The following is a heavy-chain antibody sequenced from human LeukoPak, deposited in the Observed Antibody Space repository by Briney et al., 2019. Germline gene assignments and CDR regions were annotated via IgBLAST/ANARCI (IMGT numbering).Heavy chain of an antibody. J-gene: IGHJ5*02. D-gene: IGHD1-7*01. CDR2: INPSGGST. CDR1: GYTFTSYY. V-gene: IGHV1-46*01. CDR3: ARRVTGTKGANWFDP. Sequence: ASVKVSCKASGYTFTSYYMHWVRQAPGQGLEWMGIINPSGGSTSYAQKFQGRVTMTRDTSTSTVYMELSSLRSEDTAVYYCARRVTGTKGANWFDPWGQGTLVTVSS.